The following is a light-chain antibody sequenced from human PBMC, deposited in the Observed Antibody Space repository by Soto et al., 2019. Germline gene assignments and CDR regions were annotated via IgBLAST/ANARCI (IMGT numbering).Light chain of an antibody. CDR3: HQRSTWPFT. V-gene: IGKV3-11*01. CDR2: DAS. J-gene: IGKJ3*01. Sequence: EIVLTQSPATLSSSPGERATISCSASQSISSYLAWYQQKPDQAPRLLIYDASNRATGIPARFSGSGSGTDFTLTISSLEPEDFAVYYCHQRSTWPFTFGPGTKVDIK. CDR1: QSISSY.